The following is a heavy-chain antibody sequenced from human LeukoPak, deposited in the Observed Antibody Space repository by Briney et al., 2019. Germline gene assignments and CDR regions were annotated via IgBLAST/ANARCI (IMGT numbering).Heavy chain of an antibody. Sequence: AASVKVSFTASGYTFTSYGISWVRQAPGQGGEWMGWISAYNGNTNYAQKLQGRVTMTTDTSTSTAYMELRSMRSDDTAVYYCARSFGSYCERWAHYFDYWGQGTLVTVSS. V-gene: IGHV1-18*01. D-gene: IGHD3-10*01. CDR2: ISAYNGNT. CDR1: GYTFTSYG. CDR3: ARSFGSYCERWAHYFDY. J-gene: IGHJ4*02.